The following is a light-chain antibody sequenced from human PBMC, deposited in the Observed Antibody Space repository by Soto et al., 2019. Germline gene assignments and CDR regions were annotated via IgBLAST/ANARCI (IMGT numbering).Light chain of an antibody. CDR3: CSYTDFRPWV. Sequence: QSALTQPASVSESPGQSISISCGGGRNDIGTYNLVSWYQQHPGKAPRLIIYEGNKRPSGVSNRFSASRSGNTGSLTISGLQAEDEADDYCCSYTDFRPWVFGGGTKLTVL. J-gene: IGLJ3*02. V-gene: IGLV2-23*01. CDR1: RNDIGTYNL. CDR2: EGN.